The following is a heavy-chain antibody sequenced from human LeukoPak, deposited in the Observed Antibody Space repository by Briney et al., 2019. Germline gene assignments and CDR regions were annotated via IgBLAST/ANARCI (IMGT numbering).Heavy chain of an antibody. CDR2: INHSGST. D-gene: IGHD2-2*01. Sequence: SETLSLTCAVYGGSFSGYYWSWIRQPPGEGLEWIGEINHSGSTNYNPSLKSRVTISVDTSKNQFSLKLSSVTAADTAVYYCATLKGVVPAARKVRNWFDPWGQGTLVTVSS. CDR1: GGSFSGYY. V-gene: IGHV4-34*01. CDR3: ATLKGVVPAARKVRNWFDP. J-gene: IGHJ5*02.